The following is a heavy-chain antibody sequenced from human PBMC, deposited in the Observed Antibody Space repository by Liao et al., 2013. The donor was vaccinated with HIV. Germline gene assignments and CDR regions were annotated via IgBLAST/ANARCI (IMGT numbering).Heavy chain of an antibody. D-gene: IGHD3-22*01. Sequence: QVQLQESGPGLVKPSQTLSLTCTVSGGSISSGSYYWSWIRQPAGKGLEWIGRIYTSGSTNYNPSLKSRVTMSVDTSKNQFSLKLSSVTAADTAVYYCARGWGYYDSSGYSSFLDYWGPGNPGHRLL. CDR2: IYTSGST. CDR1: GGSISSGSYY. CDR3: ARGWGYYDSSGYSSFLDY. V-gene: IGHV4-61*02. J-gene: IGHJ4*02.